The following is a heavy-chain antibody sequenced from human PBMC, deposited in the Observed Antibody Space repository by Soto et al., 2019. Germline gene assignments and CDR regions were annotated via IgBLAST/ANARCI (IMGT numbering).Heavy chain of an antibody. CDR3: ARVLYYASGRYSPYAMDV. J-gene: IGHJ6*02. D-gene: IGHD3-10*01. CDR2: VSPLFGAA. CDR1: GGSLKGYG. Sequence: QVQLVQSGAEVRKPGSSVKVSCKASGGSLKGYGIGWVRQAPGQGLEWMGGVSPLFGAANYAQKFQARVTIIAHASTSTVNRELSSLTSEDTALYDCARVLYYASGRYSPYAMDVWGQGTLVTVSS. V-gene: IGHV1-69*01.